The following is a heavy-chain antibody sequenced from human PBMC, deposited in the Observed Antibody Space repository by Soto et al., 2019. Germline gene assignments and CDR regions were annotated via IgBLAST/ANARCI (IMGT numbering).Heavy chain of an antibody. V-gene: IGHV4-4*02. CDR2: IYHSGST. Sequence: SSETLSLTCAVSGGPISSSYWWNWVRQPPGKGLEWIGKIYHSGSTNYNPSLKNRVTISVDKSNNQFSLRLSSVTSADTAVYFCVTSLNYDFWRDGGRHYYFENGGQGTLVNVSS. J-gene: IGHJ4*02. CDR3: VTSLNYDFWRDGGRHYYFEN. D-gene: IGHD3-3*01. CDR1: GGPISSSYW.